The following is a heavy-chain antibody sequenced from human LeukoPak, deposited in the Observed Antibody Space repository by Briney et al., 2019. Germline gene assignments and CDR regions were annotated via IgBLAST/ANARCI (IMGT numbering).Heavy chain of an antibody. J-gene: IGHJ4*02. CDR3: ARDILNEGNHLDY. V-gene: IGHV4-30-4*01. CDR1: GGSSSSGDYY. D-gene: IGHD4-23*01. CDR2: IYYSGST. Sequence: NPSETLSLTCTVSGGSSSSGDYYWSWIRQPPGKGLEWIGYIYYSGSTYYNPSLKSRVTISVDTSKNQFSLKLSSVTAADTAVYYCARDILNEGNHLDYWGQGTLVTVSS.